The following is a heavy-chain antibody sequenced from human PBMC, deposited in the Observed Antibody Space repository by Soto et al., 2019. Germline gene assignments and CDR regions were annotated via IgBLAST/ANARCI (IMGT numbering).Heavy chain of an antibody. CDR2: IYYSGST. D-gene: IGHD3-22*01. CDR3: ARAPYYYDSSGYYSHRPLDY. CDR1: GGSISSGDYY. Sequence: SETLSLTCTVSGGSISSGDYYWSWIRQPPGKGLEWIGYIYYSGSTYYSPSLKSRVTISVDTSKNQFSLKLSSVTAADTAVYYCARAPYYYDSSGYYSHRPLDYWGQGTLVTVSS. J-gene: IGHJ4*02. V-gene: IGHV4-30-4*01.